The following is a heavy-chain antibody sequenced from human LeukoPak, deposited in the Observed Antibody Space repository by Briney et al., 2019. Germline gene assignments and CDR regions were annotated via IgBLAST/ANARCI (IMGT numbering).Heavy chain of an antibody. Sequence: SETLSLTCTISGGSLSTYFWNWVRQSPEKGLEWIASISYSGTSFYNPSLFGRVTISVDPSKNQISLEVKSMTAADTAVYYCARHNFFDFWGQGLLVAVSS. CDR2: ISYSGTS. CDR1: GGSLSTYF. J-gene: IGHJ4*02. CDR3: ARHNFFDF. V-gene: IGHV4-59*08.